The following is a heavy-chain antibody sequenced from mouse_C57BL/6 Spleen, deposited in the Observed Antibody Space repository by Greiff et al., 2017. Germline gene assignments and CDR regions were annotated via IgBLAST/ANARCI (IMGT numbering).Heavy chain of an antibody. CDR2: IHPNSGST. J-gene: IGHJ2*01. Sequence: QVQLKQPGAELVKPGASVKLSCKASGYTFTSYWMHWVKQRPGQGLEWIGMIHPNSGSTNYNEKFKSKATLTVYKSSSTAYMQLSSLTSEDSAVYYCARCSIITTVVATDYWGQGTTLTVSS. D-gene: IGHD1-1*01. V-gene: IGHV1-64*01. CDR1: GYTFTSYW. CDR3: ARCSIITTVVATDY.